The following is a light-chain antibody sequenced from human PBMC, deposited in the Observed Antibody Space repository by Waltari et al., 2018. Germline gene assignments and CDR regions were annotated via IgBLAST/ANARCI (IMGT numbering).Light chain of an antibody. CDR1: SSDVGGYNY. CDR2: DVS. V-gene: IGLV2-14*01. Sequence: QSALTQSASVSGSPGQSITISCNGTSSDVGGYNYVSWYQQHPGKAPKFMIYDVSQRPSGVSNRFSGSKPGNTASLTISGLQAEDEADYYCSSYTSNNIWVFGGGTKLTVL. J-gene: IGLJ3*02. CDR3: SSYTSNNIWV.